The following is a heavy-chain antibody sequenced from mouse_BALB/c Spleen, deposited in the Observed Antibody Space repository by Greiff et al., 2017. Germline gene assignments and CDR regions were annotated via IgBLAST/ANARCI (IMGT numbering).Heavy chain of an antibody. V-gene: IGHV2-9*02. Sequence: QVQLQQSGPGLVQPSQSLSITCTVSGFSLTSYGVHWVRQPPGKGLEWLGVIWAGGSTNYNSALMSRLSISKDNSKSQVFLKMNSLQTDDTAMYYCARRYRYDEAWFAYWGQGTLVTVSA. CDR2: IWAGGST. CDR1: GFSLTSYG. J-gene: IGHJ3*01. D-gene: IGHD2-14*01. CDR3: ARRYRYDEAWFAY.